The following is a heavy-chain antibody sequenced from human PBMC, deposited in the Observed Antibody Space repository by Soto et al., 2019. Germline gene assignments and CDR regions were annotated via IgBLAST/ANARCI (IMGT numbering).Heavy chain of an antibody. J-gene: IGHJ3*02. CDR3: ARCMTTVTTFPFDI. Sequence: EVQMLESGGGLVQPGGSLRLSCAASGFTFSSYAMSWVRQAPGKGLEWVSAISVTGVGTYYAASVKGRFTISRDKSKNTGYRQMNVLRAEDTAVYYWARCMTTVTTFPFDIWGQGTMGTVS. CDR2: ISVTGVGT. CDR1: GFTFSSYA. V-gene: IGHV3-23*01. D-gene: IGHD4-17*01.